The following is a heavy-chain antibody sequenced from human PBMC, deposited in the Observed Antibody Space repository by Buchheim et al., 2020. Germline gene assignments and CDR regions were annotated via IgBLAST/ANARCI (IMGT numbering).Heavy chain of an antibody. Sequence: QVQLVQSGAEVKKPGSSVKVSCKASGGTFSSYTISWVRQAPGQGLEWMGRIIPILGIANYAQKFQGRVTITADKSTSTAYMELSSLRSEDTAVYYCARVSLSEGYCSSTSCYRYYYYYYGMDVWGQGTT. CDR3: ARVSLSEGYCSSTSCYRYYYYYYGMDV. CDR1: GGTFSSYT. D-gene: IGHD2-2*01. V-gene: IGHV1-69*02. CDR2: IIPILGIA. J-gene: IGHJ6*02.